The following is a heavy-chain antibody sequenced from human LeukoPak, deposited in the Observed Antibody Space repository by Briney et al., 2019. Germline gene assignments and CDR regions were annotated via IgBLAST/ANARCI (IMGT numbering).Heavy chain of an antibody. CDR1: GLTFSRYS. V-gene: IGHV3-48*01. CDR3: ARAKRSGFDI. CDR2: IRSSSTTI. D-gene: IGHD2-15*01. Sequence: GGSLRLSCAAPGLTFSRYSMNWVRQAPGKGLEWVSYIRSSSTTIYYADSVKGRFTISRDNAKNSLYLQMNSLRAEDTAVYYCARAKRSGFDIWGQGTMVTVSS. J-gene: IGHJ3*02.